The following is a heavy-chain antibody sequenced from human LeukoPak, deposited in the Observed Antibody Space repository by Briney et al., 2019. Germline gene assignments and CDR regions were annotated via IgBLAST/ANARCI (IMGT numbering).Heavy chain of an antibody. V-gene: IGHV3-7*02. D-gene: IGHD2-15*01. CDR3: ARGDCSGGSCYLFDY. J-gene: IGHJ4*02. Sequence: HPGGSLRLSCEASGFTFTIFWMSWVRQAPGRGLEWVANINQDGSEKNYVDSVKGRFTISRDNAKNSLFLQMNSLRAEDTAVYYCARGDCSGGSCYLFDYWGQGALVTVSS. CDR2: INQDGSEK. CDR1: GFTFTIFW.